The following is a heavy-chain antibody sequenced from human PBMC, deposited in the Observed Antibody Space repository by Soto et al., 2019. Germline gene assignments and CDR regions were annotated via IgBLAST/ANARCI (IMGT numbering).Heavy chain of an antibody. CDR1: GGSISSYY. J-gene: IGHJ4*02. Sequence: SETLSLTWTVSGGSISSYYWSWIRQPPGKGLEWIGYIYYSGSTNYNPSLKSRVTISVDTSKNQFSLKLSSVTAADTAVYYCARQNYDYVWGSYRYTVPRPFDYCGQGTLGTVSS. CDR2: IYYSGST. V-gene: IGHV4-59*08. CDR3: ARQNYDYVWGSYRYTVPRPFDY. D-gene: IGHD3-16*02.